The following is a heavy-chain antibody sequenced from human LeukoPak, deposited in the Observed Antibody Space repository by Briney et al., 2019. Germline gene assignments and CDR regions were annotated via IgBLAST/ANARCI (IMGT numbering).Heavy chain of an antibody. Sequence: LETLSLTCSVSGGSISNYFWTWIRQPPGKGLEWIGYIYSSGSTYYNPSLKSRVTISVDTSKNRFSLKLSTVTAADTAVYYCARRPTGDPKFDYWGQGTLVTVSS. CDR2: IYSSGST. V-gene: IGHV4-59*08. CDR3: ARRPTGDPKFDY. D-gene: IGHD7-27*01. J-gene: IGHJ4*02. CDR1: GGSISNYF.